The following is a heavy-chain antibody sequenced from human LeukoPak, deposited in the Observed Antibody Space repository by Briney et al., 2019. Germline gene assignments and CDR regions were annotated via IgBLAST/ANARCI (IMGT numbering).Heavy chain of an antibody. D-gene: IGHD3-22*01. CDR2: NYYSGST. V-gene: IGHV4-59*01. J-gene: IGHJ5*02. Sequence: SETLSLTCTVSGGSICSYYWSRIQQHPGKGPEWNGYNYYSGSTNYNPSLKSRVTISVDTSKNQFFLTLSSVTAADTAVYYCARGTYYYDSSGYHWGQGTLVTVSS. CDR3: ARGTYYYDSSGYH. CDR1: GGSICSYY.